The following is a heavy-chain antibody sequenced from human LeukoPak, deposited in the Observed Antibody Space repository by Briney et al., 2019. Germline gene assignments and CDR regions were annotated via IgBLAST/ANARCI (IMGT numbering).Heavy chain of an antibody. Sequence: GGSLRLSCAASGFTFSNYAMTWVRQAPGKGLECVSALSGSGGSPYYADSVKGRFTISTDNSKNTLYLQMNSLRAEDTAVYYCAREQGYYDILTGYYYYGMDAWGQGTTVTVSS. J-gene: IGHJ6*02. CDR3: AREQGYYDILTGYYYYGMDA. V-gene: IGHV3-23*01. CDR1: GFTFSNYA. CDR2: LSGSGGSP. D-gene: IGHD3-9*01.